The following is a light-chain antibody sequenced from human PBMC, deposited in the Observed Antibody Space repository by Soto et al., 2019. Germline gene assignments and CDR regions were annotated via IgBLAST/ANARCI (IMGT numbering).Light chain of an antibody. CDR1: QTITFY. J-gene: IGKJ2*01. CDR2: VAN. V-gene: IGKV1-39*01. Sequence: DIQMTQSPSSLSASVGDTVAITCGASQTITFYLNWYQQEPGTPPKLLIYVANTLQGGVPSRFSAGGSGTDFTLTINNLQPEDFATYYCHQTYTPPVTFGQGTKLQIK. CDR3: HQTYTPPVT.